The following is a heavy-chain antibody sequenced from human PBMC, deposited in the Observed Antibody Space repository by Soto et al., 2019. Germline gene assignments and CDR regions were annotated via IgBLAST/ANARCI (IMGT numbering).Heavy chain of an antibody. D-gene: IGHD2-2*01. J-gene: IGHJ5*02. CDR1: GGSINSSSYF. CDR3: ARQEMGCSSTSCYPAGWFDP. Sequence: SETLSLTCSVSGGSINSSSYFWGWVRQPPGKGLVWIGSIYYSGSTYYNPSLRSRVTISVDTSKNQFSLKLSSVTAADTAVYYCARQEMGCSSTSCYPAGWFDPWGQGTLVTVSS. V-gene: IGHV4-39*01. CDR2: IYYSGST.